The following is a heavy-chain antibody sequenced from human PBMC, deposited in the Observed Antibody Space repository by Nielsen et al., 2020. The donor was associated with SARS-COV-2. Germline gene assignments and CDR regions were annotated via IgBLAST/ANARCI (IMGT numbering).Heavy chain of an antibody. CDR3: ANLEETGTQYYYYYYSMDV. V-gene: IGHV3-30*18. J-gene: IGHJ6*02. CDR2: ISYGGSNK. Sequence: GESLKISCAASGFTFSNFGMHWVRQAPGKGLEWVAVISYGGSNKYYADSVKGRFTISRDNSKNTLYLQMNSLRAEDTAVYYCANLEETGTQYYYYYYSMDVWGQGTTVTVSS. D-gene: IGHD1-1*01. CDR1: GFTFSNFG.